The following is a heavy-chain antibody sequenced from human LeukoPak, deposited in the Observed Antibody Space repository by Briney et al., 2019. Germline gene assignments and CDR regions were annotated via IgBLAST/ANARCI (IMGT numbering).Heavy chain of an antibody. CDR3: TRATDPSKGMDV. V-gene: IGHV3-53*01. CDR2: IYSGGNT. Sequence: PGGSLRLSCAASGFTFSSYSMNWVRQAPGKGLECVSVIYSGGNTDYADSVKGRFTISRDNSRNTLYLQMNSLRTEDTALYYCTRATDPSKGMDVWGQGTTVTVSS. CDR1: GFTFSSYS. D-gene: IGHD4-11*01. J-gene: IGHJ6*02.